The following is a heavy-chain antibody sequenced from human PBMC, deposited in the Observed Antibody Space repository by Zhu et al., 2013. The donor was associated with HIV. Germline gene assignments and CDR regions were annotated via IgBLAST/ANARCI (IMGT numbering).Heavy chain of an antibody. D-gene: IGHD1-26*01. CDR2: ISSDGSKK. CDR3: AKDLSVPTSLSRLVRGFDS. CDR1: GFTFASSG. Sequence: VQLVESGGGVVQPGMSLRLSCAPSGFTFASSGVHWVRQAPGKGLEWVATISSDGSKKYYGDSVKGRFTISRDNSKNTLSLQMISLRAEDTAVYYCAKDLSVPTSLSRLVRGFDSWGQGTLVTVSS. V-gene: IGHV3-30*18. J-gene: IGHJ4*02.